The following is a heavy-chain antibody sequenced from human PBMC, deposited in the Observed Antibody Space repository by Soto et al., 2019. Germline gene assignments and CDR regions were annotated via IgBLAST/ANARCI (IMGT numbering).Heavy chain of an antibody. CDR2: IYYSGST. J-gene: IGHJ6*03. CDR1: GGSISSYY. CDR3: ARQYYDILTGYWGHPYYMDV. D-gene: IGHD3-9*01. V-gene: IGHV4-59*08. Sequence: SETLSLTCTVSGGSISSYYWSWIRQPPGKGLEWIGYIYYSGSTNYNPSLKSRVTISVDTSKNQFSLKLSSVTAADTAVYYCARQYYDILTGYWGHPYYMDVWGKGTTVTVSS.